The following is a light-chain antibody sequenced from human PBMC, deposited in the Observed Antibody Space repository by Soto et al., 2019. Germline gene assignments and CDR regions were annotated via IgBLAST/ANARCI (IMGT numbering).Light chain of an antibody. CDR2: GSY. Sequence: EIVLTQSPGTLSLSPGETATLSCRASQSVSSSYLAWYQQQPGQAPRLLVYGSYHRATGIADRFSGSRSGTDFTLTISRLEPEDVAVYYWQQYSSSYDTSLYTFGQGTKVEIK. CDR1: QSVSSSY. CDR3: QQYSSSYDTSLYT. V-gene: IGKV3-20*01. J-gene: IGKJ2*01.